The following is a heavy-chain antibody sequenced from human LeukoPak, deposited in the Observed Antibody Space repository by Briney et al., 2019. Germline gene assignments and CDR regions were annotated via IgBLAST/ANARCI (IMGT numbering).Heavy chain of an antibody. CDR1: GGSISSKTYN. J-gene: IGHJ3*02. D-gene: IGHD1-26*01. CDR2: IHYSGST. CDR3: ARGRPRSLIVGTTRRSRAFDI. V-gene: IGHV4-39*07. Sequence: SETLSLTCSISGGSISSKTYNWGWIRHPPGKGLEWIGSIHYSGSTNYNPSLKSPVTISVDTSKNQFSLKLSSVTAADTAVFYCARGRPRSLIVGTTRRSRAFDIWGQGTMVTVSS.